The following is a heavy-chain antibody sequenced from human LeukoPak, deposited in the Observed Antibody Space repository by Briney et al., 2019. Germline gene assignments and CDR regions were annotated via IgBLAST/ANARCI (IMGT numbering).Heavy chain of an antibody. CDR3: ARHPHKAFDI. CDR1: GGSISSSSYC. D-gene: IGHD2-21*01. J-gene: IGHJ3*02. V-gene: IGHV4-39*01. CDR2: IYYSGST. Sequence: SETLSLTCTVSGGSISSSSYCWGWIRQPPGKGLEWIGSIYYSGSTYYNPSLKSRVTISVDTSKNQFSLKLSSVTAADTAVYYCARHPHKAFDIWGQGTMVTVFS.